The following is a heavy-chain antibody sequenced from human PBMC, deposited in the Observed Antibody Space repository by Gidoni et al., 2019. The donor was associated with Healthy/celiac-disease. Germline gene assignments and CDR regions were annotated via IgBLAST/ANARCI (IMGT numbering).Heavy chain of an antibody. V-gene: IGHV4-34*01. Sequence: QVHLQQWGAGLLKPSETLSLTCAVYGGSFSGYYWSWIRQPPGKWLEWIWEINHSGSTNYNPSLKSRVTISVDTSKNQFSLKLSSVTAADTAVYYCARGRDYRIAAAGTGWFDPWGQGTLVTVSS. D-gene: IGHD6-13*01. J-gene: IGHJ5*02. CDR2: INHSGST. CDR1: GGSFSGYY. CDR3: ARGRDYRIAAAGTGWFDP.